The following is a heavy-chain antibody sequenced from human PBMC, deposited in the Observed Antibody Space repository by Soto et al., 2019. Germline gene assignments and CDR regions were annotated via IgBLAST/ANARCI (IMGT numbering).Heavy chain of an antibody. CDR3: ARAGTWGLDV. CDR2: ISRSSTGI. D-gene: IGHD6-19*01. J-gene: IGHJ6*02. Sequence: EVPLVESGGGLVQPGGSLRLSCAASGFTFSLYSMSWVRQAPGKGLEWVSYISRSSTGIHYADSVKGRFTISRDDATNSMRLQMNSLRDGDTAVYYCARAGTWGLDVWGQGTTVSISS. V-gene: IGHV3-48*02. CDR1: GFTFSLYS.